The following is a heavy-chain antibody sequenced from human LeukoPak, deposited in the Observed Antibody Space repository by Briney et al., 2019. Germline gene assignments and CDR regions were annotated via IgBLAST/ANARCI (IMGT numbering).Heavy chain of an antibody. V-gene: IGHV3-43D*03. Sequence: GGSLRLSCAASGFTFDDYAMHWLRQAPGKGLDWVSLISWDGGTTYYADSVKGRFTISRDNSKNSLYLQMHSLRVEDTALYYCQGAFDFWGQGTMVTVSS. CDR3: QGAFDF. CDR1: GFTFDDYA. J-gene: IGHJ3*01. CDR2: ISWDGGTT.